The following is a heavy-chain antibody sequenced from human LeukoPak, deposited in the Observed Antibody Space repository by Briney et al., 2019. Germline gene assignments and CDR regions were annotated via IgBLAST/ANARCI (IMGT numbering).Heavy chain of an antibody. CDR1: GFTFSAYA. J-gene: IGHJ5*02. V-gene: IGHV3-23*05. CDR3: VKSPRTAAGNWFDP. Sequence: GGSLRLSCEASGFTFSAYAMTWVRQAPGKGLEWVSSIGSDNKPHYSESVKGRFAISRDNSKNTLYLQMSTLRDEDTAVYYCVKSPRTAAGNWFDPWGQGTLVTVSS. CDR2: IGSDNKP. D-gene: IGHD6-13*01.